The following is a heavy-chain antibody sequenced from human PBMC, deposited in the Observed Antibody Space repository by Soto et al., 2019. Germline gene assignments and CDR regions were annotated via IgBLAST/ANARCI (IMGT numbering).Heavy chain of an antibody. Sequence: AIGSVKKAPGQGLEWMGRIIPILGIANYAQKFQGRVTITADKSTSTAYMELSSLRAEDTAVYYCAKDRGDILTGSNWFDPWGQRTLLTVSS. D-gene: IGHD3-9*01. CDR1: A. V-gene: IGHV1-69*04. CDR2: IIPILGIA. J-gene: IGHJ5*02. CDR3: AKDRGDILTGSNWFDP.